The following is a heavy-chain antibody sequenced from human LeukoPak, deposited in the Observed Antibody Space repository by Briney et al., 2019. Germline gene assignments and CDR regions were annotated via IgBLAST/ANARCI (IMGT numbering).Heavy chain of an antibody. J-gene: IGHJ5*02. CDR2: ISWNSGSI. Sequence: PGRSLRLSCAASGFTFDDYAMHWVRQAPGKGLEWVSGISWNSGSIGYADSVKGRFTISRDNAKNSLYLQMNSLRAEDTAVYYCAKNRITMIGEGPFDPWGQGTLVTVSS. D-gene: IGHD3-22*01. CDR3: AKNRITMIGEGPFDP. V-gene: IGHV3-9*01. CDR1: GFTFDDYA.